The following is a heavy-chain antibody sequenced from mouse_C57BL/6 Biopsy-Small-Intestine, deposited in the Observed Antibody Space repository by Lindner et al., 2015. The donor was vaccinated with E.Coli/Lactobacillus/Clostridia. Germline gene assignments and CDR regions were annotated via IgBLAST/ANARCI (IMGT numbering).Heavy chain of an antibody. Sequence: SVKVSCKASGYIFSSYGISWVRQAPGQGLEWMGWISAYNGKTNYAQKLQGRVTMTTDTSTGTAFLELRSLRSDDTAVYYCARRVGNIASIYYFEDWGQGTLVTVSS. CDR2: ISAYNGKT. J-gene: IGHJ4*01. D-gene: IGHD1-1*01. CDR3: ARRVGNIASIYYFED. CDR1: GYIFSSYG. V-gene: IGHV1S26*01.